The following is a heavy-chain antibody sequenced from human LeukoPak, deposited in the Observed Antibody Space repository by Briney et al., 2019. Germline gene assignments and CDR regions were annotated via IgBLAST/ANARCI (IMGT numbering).Heavy chain of an antibody. CDR3: ARDLTKTGDPGGLDY. CDR1: GGSISSYY. Sequence: PSETLSLTCTVSGGSISSYYWSWIRQPPGKGLEWIGYIYYSGSTNYNPSLKSRVTISVDTSKNQFSLKLSSVTAADTAVYYCARDLTKTGDPGGLDYWGQGTLVTVSS. J-gene: IGHJ4*02. D-gene: IGHD7-27*01. CDR2: IYYSGST. V-gene: IGHV4-59*01.